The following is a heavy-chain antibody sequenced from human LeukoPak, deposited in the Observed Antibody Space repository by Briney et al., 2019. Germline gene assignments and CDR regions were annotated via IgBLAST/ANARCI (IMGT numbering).Heavy chain of an antibody. Sequence: GGSLRLSCAASGFTFSSYAMSWVRQAPGKGLEWVSAISGSGGSTYYADSVKGRFTISRDNPKNTLYLQMNSLRAEDTAVYYCAKEVPRSQLPSYYFDYWGQGTLVTVSS. D-gene: IGHD2-2*01. CDR3: AKEVPRSQLPSYYFDY. J-gene: IGHJ4*02. CDR2: ISGSGGST. V-gene: IGHV3-23*01. CDR1: GFTFSSYA.